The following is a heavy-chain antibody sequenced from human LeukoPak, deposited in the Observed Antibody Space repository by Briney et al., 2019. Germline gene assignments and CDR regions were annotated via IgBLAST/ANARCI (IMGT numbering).Heavy chain of an antibody. V-gene: IGHV3-53*01. D-gene: IGHD2-21*01. CDR1: GFTFSSDV. Sequence: GGSLRLSCAASGFTFSSDVMSWVRQAPQKGLEYVSVLDSGGATHYADSVKGRFSISRDNFRNTLSLQMNSLRVDDTAVYYCARELRDAFDMWGQGTRVTVS. J-gene: IGHJ3*02. CDR3: ARELRDAFDM. CDR2: LDSGGAT.